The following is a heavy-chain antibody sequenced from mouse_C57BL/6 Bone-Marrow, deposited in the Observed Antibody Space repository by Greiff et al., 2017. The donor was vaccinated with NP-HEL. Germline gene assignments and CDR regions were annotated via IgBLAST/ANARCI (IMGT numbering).Heavy chain of an antibody. J-gene: IGHJ3*01. V-gene: IGHV1-19*01. CDR1: GYTFTDYY. D-gene: IGHD1-1*01. CDR2: INPYNGGT. Sequence: VQLKESGPVLVKPGASVKMSCKASGYTFTDYYMNWVKQSHGKSLEWIGVINPYNGGTSYNQKFKGKATLTVDKSSSTAYMELNSLTSEDSAVYYCARTINPFYYYSSRGFAYWGQGTLVTVSA. CDR3: ARTINPFYYYSSRGFAY.